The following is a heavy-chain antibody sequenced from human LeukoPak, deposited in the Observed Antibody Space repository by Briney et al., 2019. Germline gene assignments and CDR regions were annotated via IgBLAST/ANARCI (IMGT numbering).Heavy chain of an antibody. V-gene: IGHV3-23*01. D-gene: IGHD2-21*01. Sequence: GGSLRLSCAASEFTFSSYAMSWVRQAPGKGLEWVSAISGSGDTTYYADSVKGRSTISRDNSKNTLYLQMNSLRAEDTAVYYCASDPDGLDAFDIWGQGTMVTVSS. J-gene: IGHJ3*02. CDR2: ISGSGDTT. CDR1: EFTFSSYA. CDR3: ASDPDGLDAFDI.